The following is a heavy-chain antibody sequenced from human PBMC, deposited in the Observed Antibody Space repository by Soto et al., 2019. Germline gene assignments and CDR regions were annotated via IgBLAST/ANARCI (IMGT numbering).Heavy chain of an antibody. J-gene: IGHJ5*02. V-gene: IGHV4-39*01. CDR1: GGSFSRSTYY. CDR2: IYDNGKT. CDR3: ARHKAQDDWLDP. Sequence: PSETLSLTCAVYGGSFSRSTYYWGWIRQPPGKGLEWIAIIYDNGKTYYSPSLKSRVTISVDTSKNRFSLKLSSVTAADTAVYYCARHKAQDDWLDPWGQGTLVTVSS.